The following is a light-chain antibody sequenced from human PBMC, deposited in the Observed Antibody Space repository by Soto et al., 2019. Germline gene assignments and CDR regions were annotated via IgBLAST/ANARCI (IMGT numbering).Light chain of an antibody. J-gene: IGKJ1*01. CDR1: QSISSW. CDR2: DAS. Sequence: DIQMTQSPSTLSASVGDRVTITVRASQSISSWLAWYQQKPGKAPKLLIYDASRLESGVPSRFSGSGSGTEFTLTISSLQPDDFATYYCQQYNSYWTFGQGTKVDIK. CDR3: QQYNSYWT. V-gene: IGKV1-5*01.